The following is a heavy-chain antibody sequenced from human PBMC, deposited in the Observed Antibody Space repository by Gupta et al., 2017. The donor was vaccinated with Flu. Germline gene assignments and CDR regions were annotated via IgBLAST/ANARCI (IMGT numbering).Heavy chain of an antibody. CDR2: ISGSRSTI. Sequence: AGSGFTFSDYYMSWIRQAPGKGLEWVSYISGSRSTIYYSDSVKGRFTISRDDANNSLYLQMNSLRAEDTAVDDCARVFRGYYYVEVWGKGTKGTVS. J-gene: IGHJ6*03. CDR3: ARVFRGYYYVEV. CDR1: GFTFSDYY. V-gene: IGHV3-11*01.